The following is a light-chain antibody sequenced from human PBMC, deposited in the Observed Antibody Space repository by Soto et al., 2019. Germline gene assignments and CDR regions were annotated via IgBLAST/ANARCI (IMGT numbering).Light chain of an antibody. V-gene: IGLV2-14*01. CDR2: EVN. Sequence: QSALTQPASVSGSPGQSITISCTGTSSDVGSHNYVSWYQQHPGKAPKLIIFEVNRRPSGVSNRFSGSKSGSAASLTISGLQAEDEADYYFSSYSSTSNPYVFGGGTKLTVL. CDR3: SSYSSTSNPYV. CDR1: SSDVGSHNY. J-gene: IGLJ1*01.